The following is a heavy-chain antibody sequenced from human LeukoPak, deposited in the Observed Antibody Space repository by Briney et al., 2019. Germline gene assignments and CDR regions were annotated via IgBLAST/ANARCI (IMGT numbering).Heavy chain of an antibody. Sequence: PSETLSLTCAVYGGSFSDYYWSWIRQPPGKGLEWIGKINHSGSTKYNPSLKSRLTISVDTSKNQFSLKVSAVTAADTAVYYCARGEGARDGYNYEGPFYFDYWGQGTLVTVSS. CDR2: INHSGST. CDR1: GGSFSDYY. CDR3: ARGEGARDGYNYEGPFYFDY. J-gene: IGHJ4*02. D-gene: IGHD5-24*01. V-gene: IGHV4-34*01.